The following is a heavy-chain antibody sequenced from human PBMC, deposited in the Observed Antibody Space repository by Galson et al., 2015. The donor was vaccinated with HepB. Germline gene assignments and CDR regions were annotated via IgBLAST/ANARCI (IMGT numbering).Heavy chain of an antibody. D-gene: IGHD4-17*01. CDR2: ISYDGSNK. Sequence: SLRLSCAASGFTFSSYAMHWVRQAPGKGLEWVAVISYDGSNKYYADSVKGRFTISRDNSKNTLYLQMNSLRAEDTAVYYCAREGNDYGVHFDYWGQGTLVTVSS. CDR1: GFTFSSYA. J-gene: IGHJ4*02. CDR3: AREGNDYGVHFDY. V-gene: IGHV3-30*04.